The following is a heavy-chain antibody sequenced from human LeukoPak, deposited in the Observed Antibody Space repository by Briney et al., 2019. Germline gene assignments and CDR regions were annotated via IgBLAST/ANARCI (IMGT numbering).Heavy chain of an antibody. CDR3: AKERCSAGCCSTTPDF. Sequence: GGSLRLSCGASGFIFSTYAMSWVRQAPGKGLEWVSGISNSGDRTYYADSVKGRFSISRDSSKNTLYLQMHSLRVDDSALYYCAKERCSAGCCSTTPDFWGQGALVTVSS. V-gene: IGHV3-23*01. CDR1: GFIFSTYA. D-gene: IGHD2-15*01. CDR2: ISNSGDRT. J-gene: IGHJ4*02.